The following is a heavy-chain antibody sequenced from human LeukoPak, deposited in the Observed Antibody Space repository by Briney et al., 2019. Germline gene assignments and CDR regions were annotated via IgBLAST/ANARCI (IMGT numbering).Heavy chain of an antibody. CDR1: GGSISSYY. J-gene: IGHJ6*03. Sequence: SETLSLTCTVSGGSISSYYWSWIRHPPGKGLEWIGYIYYSGSTNYNPSLKSRVTISVDTSKNQFSLKLSSVTAADTAVYYCAGGYSYGSTYYYMDVWGKGTTVTISS. CDR2: IYYSGST. D-gene: IGHD5-18*01. V-gene: IGHV4-59*01. CDR3: AGGYSYGSTYYYMDV.